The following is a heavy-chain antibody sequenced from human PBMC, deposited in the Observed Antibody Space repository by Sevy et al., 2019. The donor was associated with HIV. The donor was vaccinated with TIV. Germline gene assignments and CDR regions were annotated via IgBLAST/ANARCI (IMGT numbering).Heavy chain of an antibody. J-gene: IGHJ6*02. CDR2: TRNKANSYTT. D-gene: IGHD1-26*01. V-gene: IGHV3-72*01. Sequence: GGSLRLSCAASGFTFSDHYMDWVRQAPGKGLEWVGRTRNKANSYTTEYAASVKGRFTISRDDSKNSLYLQMNSLKTGDTAVYYCARGPYSGSYYTPHYYYYYGMDVWGQGTTVTVSS. CDR3: ARGPYSGSYYTPHYYYYYGMDV. CDR1: GFTFSDHY.